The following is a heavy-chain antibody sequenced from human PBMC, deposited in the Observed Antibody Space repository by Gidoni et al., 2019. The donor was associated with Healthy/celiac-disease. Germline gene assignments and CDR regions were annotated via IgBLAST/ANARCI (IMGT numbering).Heavy chain of an antibody. CDR3: AREVGADIVVPAQFDY. D-gene: IGHD2-15*01. V-gene: IGHV4-38-2*02. CDR2: IYHSGST. J-gene: IGHJ4*02. CDR1: GYSISSGYY. Sequence: QVQLQESGPGLVKPSETLSLTCAVSGYSISSGYYWGWIRQPPGKGLEWIGSIYHSGSTYYNPSLKSRVTISVDTSKNQFSLKLSSVTAADTAVYYCAREVGADIVVPAQFDYWGQGTLVTVSS.